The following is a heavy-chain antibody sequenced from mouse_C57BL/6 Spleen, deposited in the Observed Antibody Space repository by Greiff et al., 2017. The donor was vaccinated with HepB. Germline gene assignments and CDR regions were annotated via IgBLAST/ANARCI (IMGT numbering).Heavy chain of an antibody. CDR2: IYPSDSET. V-gene: IGHV1-61*01. CDR1: GYTFTSYW. CDR3: AKGWHLQGYFDY. Sequence: QVQLQQPGAELVRPGSSVKLSCKASGYTFTSYWMDWVKQRPGQGLEWIGNIYPSDSETHYNQKFKDKATLTVDKSSSTAYMQLSSLTSEDSAVYYCAKGWHLQGYFDYWGQGTTLTVSS. D-gene: IGHD2-3*01. J-gene: IGHJ2*01.